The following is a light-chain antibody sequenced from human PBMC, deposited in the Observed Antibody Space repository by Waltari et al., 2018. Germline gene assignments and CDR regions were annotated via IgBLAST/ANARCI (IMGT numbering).Light chain of an antibody. CDR3: QQYLTSSWT. J-gene: IGKJ1*01. CDR2: GAS. CDR1: QSVLYSSNNKNY. V-gene: IGKV4-1*01. Sequence: DIVMTQSPDSLAVSLGERATFNFKSTQSVLYSSNNKNYLAWYQQKPGQPPKLLIYGASTRESGVPDRFSGSGSGTDFTLTISSLQAEDVAVYYCQQYLTSSWTFGQGTKVEIK.